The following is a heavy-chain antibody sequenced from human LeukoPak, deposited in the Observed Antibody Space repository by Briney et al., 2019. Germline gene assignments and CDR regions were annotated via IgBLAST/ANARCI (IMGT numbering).Heavy chain of an antibody. Sequence: PGGSLRPSCAASGFTFSSYEMNWVRQAPGKGLEWVSYISSSGSTIYYADSVKGRFTISRDNAKNSLYLQMNSLRAEDTAVYCCARKSAAEYYYYYYMDVWGKGTTVTVSS. CDR1: GFTFSSYE. CDR2: ISSSGSTI. CDR3: ARKSAAEYYYYYYMDV. V-gene: IGHV3-48*03. J-gene: IGHJ6*03. D-gene: IGHD6-13*01.